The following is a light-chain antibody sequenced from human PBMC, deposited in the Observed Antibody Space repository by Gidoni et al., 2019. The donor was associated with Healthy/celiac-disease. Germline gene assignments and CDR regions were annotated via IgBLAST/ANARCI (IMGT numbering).Light chain of an antibody. Sequence: EIVLTQSPATLSWSPGERATLSCRASQSVSSYLAWYQQKPGQAPRLLIYDASTRATGIPARFSGSGSGTDFTLTLSSLEPEAFAVYFCQQRSNWPITFGQGTRLEIK. CDR1: QSVSSY. J-gene: IGKJ5*01. V-gene: IGKV3-11*01. CDR3: QQRSNWPIT. CDR2: DAS.